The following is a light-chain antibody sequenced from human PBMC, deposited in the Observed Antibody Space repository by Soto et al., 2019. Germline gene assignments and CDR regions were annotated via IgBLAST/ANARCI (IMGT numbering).Light chain of an antibody. CDR1: QSLLYSNGNNY. CDR3: MQTLQTPAT. Sequence: DLVMTQSPLSLPVTPGEPASISCRSSQSLLYSNGNNYLNWYLQKPGQSPQLLIYLGSTRASGVPDRFSGRGSGTDFTLKISRVEAEDVGVYYCMQTLQTPATFGGGTKVEIK. V-gene: IGKV2-28*01. CDR2: LGS. J-gene: IGKJ4*01.